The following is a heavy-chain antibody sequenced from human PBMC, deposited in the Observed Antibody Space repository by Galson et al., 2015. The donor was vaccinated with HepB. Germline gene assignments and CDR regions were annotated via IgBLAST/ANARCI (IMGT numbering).Heavy chain of an antibody. CDR2: ISSSGNSI. CDR3: ARDRPVAAADY. J-gene: IGHJ4*02. Sequence: SLRLSCAASGFSFSSYEFNWVRQAPGKGLEWVSWISSSGNSISQGDSVKGRFTISRDNAKNSLYLQMNSLRAEDTAVYYCARDRPVAAADYWGQGTLVTVSS. CDR1: GFSFSSYE. D-gene: IGHD6-25*01. V-gene: IGHV3-48*03.